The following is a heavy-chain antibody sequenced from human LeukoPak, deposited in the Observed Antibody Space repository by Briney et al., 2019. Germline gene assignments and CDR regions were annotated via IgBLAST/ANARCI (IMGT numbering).Heavy chain of an antibody. CDR3: ARVLRYDFWSAYYFDY. CDR2: ISTYNGNT. Sequence: ASVKVSCKASGYTFNSYDITWVRRAPGQGLEWMAWISTYNGNTNYAQKVQGRVTMTTDTSTSTAYMELRSLRSDDTAVYYCARVLRYDFWSAYYFDYWGQGTLVTVSS. CDR1: GYTFNSYD. V-gene: IGHV1-18*01. D-gene: IGHD3-3*01. J-gene: IGHJ4*02.